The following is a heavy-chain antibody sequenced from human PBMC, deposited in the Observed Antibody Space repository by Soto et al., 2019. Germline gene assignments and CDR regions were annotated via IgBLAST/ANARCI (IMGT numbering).Heavy chain of an antibody. CDR3: ARVLAVAGTPLFDY. J-gene: IGHJ4*02. CDR1: GGSISSYY. D-gene: IGHD6-19*01. CDR2: IYYSGST. Sequence: SETLSLTCTVSGGSISSYYWSWIRQPPGKGLEWIGYIYYSGSTNYNPSLKSRVTISVDTSKNQFSLKLSSVTAADTAVYYCARVLAVAGTPLFDYWGKGTLVTVSS. V-gene: IGHV4-59*12.